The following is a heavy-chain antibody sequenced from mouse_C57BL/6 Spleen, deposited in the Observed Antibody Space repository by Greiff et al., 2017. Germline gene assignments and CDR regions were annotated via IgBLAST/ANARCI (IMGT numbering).Heavy chain of an antibody. Sequence: QVQLQQSGAELVKPGASVKISCKASGYAFSSYWMNWVKQRPGKGLEWIGQIYPGDGDTNYNGKFKGKATLTADKSSSTACMQLRSLPAEDAAVEVCAKKCGRSYGYGEVWGTGTTVTVSS. CDR2: IYPGDGDT. J-gene: IGHJ1*03. CDR1: GYAFSSYW. CDR3: AKKCGRSYGYGEV. V-gene: IGHV1-80*01. D-gene: IGHD1-1*01.